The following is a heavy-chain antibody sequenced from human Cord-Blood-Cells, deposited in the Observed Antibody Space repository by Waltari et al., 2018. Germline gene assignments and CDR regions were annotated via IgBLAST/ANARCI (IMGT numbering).Heavy chain of an antibody. CDR3: ARSTDYYDSSGYYYYYYMDV. CDR2: IIPILGIA. CDR1: GGTFSSYA. V-gene: IGHV1-69*04. Sequence: QVQLVQSGAEVKKPGSSVKVSCTASGGTFSSYAISWVRQAPGQGLEWMGGIIPILGIANYAQKFQGRVTITADESTSTAYMELSSLRSEDTAVYYCARSTDYYDSSGYYYYYYMDVWGKGTTVTVSS. D-gene: IGHD3-22*01. J-gene: IGHJ6*03.